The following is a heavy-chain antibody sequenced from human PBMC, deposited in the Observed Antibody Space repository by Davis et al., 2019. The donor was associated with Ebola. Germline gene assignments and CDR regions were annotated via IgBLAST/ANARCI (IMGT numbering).Heavy chain of an antibody. J-gene: IGHJ4*02. CDR2: IYPGDSDT. CDR1: GYSFTSYW. V-gene: IGHV5-51*01. Sequence: KVSCKGSGYSFTSYWIGWVRQMPGKGLEWMGIIYPGDSDTRYSPSFRGQVTISADKSISTAYLQWNSLKASDTAMYYCARQGAPYSAPANWGQGTLVTVSS. CDR3: ARQGAPYSAPAN. D-gene: IGHD1-26*01.